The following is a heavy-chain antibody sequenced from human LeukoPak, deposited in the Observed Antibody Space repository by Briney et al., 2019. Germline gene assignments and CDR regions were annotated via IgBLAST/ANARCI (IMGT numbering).Heavy chain of an antibody. CDR3: AREGAPMVRGVITYYFDY. CDR2: INTNTGNP. J-gene: IGHJ4*02. CDR1: GYTFSTYT. Sequence: ASVKVSCKASGYTFSTYTMNWVRQAPGQGLEWMGWINTNTGNPTYAQGFTGRFVLSLDTSVSTAYLQISSLNAEDTALYYCAREGAPMVRGVITYYFDYWGQGTLVTVSS. V-gene: IGHV7-4-1*02. D-gene: IGHD3-10*01.